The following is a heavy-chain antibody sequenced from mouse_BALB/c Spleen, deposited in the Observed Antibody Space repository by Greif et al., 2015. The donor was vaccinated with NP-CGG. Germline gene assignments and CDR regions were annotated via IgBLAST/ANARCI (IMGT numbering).Heavy chain of an antibody. CDR3: TRGNYRYDGSFAY. V-gene: IGHV1S81*02. J-gene: IGHJ3*01. CDR2: INPSNGGT. CDR1: GYTFTSYY. Sequence: VQLQQSGAELVKPGASVKLSCKASGYTFTSYYMYWVKQRPGQGLEWIGEINPSNGGTNFNEKFKSKATLTVDKSSSTAYMQLSSLTSEDSAVYYCTRGNYRYDGSFAYWGQGTLVTVSA. D-gene: IGHD2-14*01.